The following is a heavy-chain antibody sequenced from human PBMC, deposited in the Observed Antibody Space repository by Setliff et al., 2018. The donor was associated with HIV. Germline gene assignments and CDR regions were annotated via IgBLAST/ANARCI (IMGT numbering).Heavy chain of an antibody. Sequence: VSCKASGYTFTSYAMNWVRQAPGQGLEWMGWINTNTGNPTYAQGFTGRFVFSLDTSVSTACLQISSLKAEDTAVYYCARAPRGYYYGSGSYYRYYFDYWGQGTLVTVSS. CDR3: ARAPRGYYYGSGSYYRYYFDY. CDR2: INTNTGNP. J-gene: IGHJ4*02. V-gene: IGHV7-4-1*02. CDR1: GYTFTSYA. D-gene: IGHD3-10*01.